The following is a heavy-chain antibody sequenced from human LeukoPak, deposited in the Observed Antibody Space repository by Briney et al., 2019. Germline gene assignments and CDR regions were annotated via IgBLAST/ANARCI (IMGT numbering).Heavy chain of an antibody. CDR2: IYYSGST. CDR3: ARVSSGWYSSDY. V-gene: IGHV4-31*03. CDR1: GGSISSGGYY. J-gene: IGHJ4*02. Sequence: SQTLSLTCTVSGGSISSGGYYWSWIRQYPGKGLEWIGYIYYSGSTYYNPSLKSRVTISVDTSKNQFSLKLSSVTAADTAMYYCARVSSGWYSSDYWGQGTLVTVSS. D-gene: IGHD6-19*01.